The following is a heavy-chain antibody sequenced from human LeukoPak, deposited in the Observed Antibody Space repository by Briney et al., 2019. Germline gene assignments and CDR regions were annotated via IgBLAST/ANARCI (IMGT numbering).Heavy chain of an antibody. Sequence: GGSLRLSCAASGFTFSSYNMNWVRQAPGKGPEWVSSITSSSSYIYYADSVKGRFTISRDNAKNSLYLQMNSLRAEDTAVYYCARVLTYYYDSSGFDYWGQGTLVTVSS. J-gene: IGHJ4*02. CDR2: ITSSSSYI. V-gene: IGHV3-21*01. CDR1: GFTFSSYN. D-gene: IGHD3-22*01. CDR3: ARVLTYYYDSSGFDY.